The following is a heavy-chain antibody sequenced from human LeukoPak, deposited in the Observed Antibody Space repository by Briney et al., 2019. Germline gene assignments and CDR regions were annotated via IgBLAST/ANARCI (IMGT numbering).Heavy chain of an antibody. D-gene: IGHD2-15*01. J-gene: IGHJ3*02. CDR1: GFTVSSNY. V-gene: IGHV3-53*01. CDR3: ARVGIVVVVAATGGAFDI. CDR2: IYSGGST. Sequence: GGSLRLSCAASGFTVSSNYMSWVRQAPGKGLEWVSVIYSGGSTYYADSVKGRFTISRDSSKNTLYLQMNSLRAEDTAVYYCARVGIVVVVAATGGAFDIWGQGTMVTVSS.